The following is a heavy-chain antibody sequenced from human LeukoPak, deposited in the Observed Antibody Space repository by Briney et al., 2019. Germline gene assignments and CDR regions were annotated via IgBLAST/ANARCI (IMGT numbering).Heavy chain of an antibody. D-gene: IGHD4-23*01. CDR2: VNPNSANT. J-gene: IGHJ4*02. CDR3: ARRWSYYFDY. V-gene: IGHV1-8*03. Sequence: ASVKVSCKASGYTFTSYDINWVRQATGQGLEWMGWVNPNSANTGYEQKFQGRVTITRNTSISTAYMELSSLRSEDTAVYYCARRWSYYFDYWGQGTLVTVSS. CDR1: GYTFTSYD.